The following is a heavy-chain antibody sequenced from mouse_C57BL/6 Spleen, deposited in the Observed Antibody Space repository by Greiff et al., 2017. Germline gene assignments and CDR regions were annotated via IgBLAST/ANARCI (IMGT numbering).Heavy chain of an antibody. Sequence: QVQLQQSGAELVRPGTSVKVSCKASGYAFTNYLIEWVKQRPGQGLEWIGVINPGSGGTNYNEKFKGKATLTADKSSSTAYMQLSSLTSEDSAVYVCAKGMGILYAMDYWGQGTSVTVAS. CDR1: GYAFTNYL. D-gene: IGHD2-3*01. CDR3: AKGMGILYAMDY. J-gene: IGHJ4*01. V-gene: IGHV1-54*01. CDR2: INPGSGGT.